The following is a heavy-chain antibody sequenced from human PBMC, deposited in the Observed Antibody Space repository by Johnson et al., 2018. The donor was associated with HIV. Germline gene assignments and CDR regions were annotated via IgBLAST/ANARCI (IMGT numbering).Heavy chain of an antibody. D-gene: IGHD3-10*01. CDR1: GFTFSSYW. CDR2: TRNKAHSYTT. Sequence: MQLVESGGGVVQPGRSLRLSCAASGFTFSSYWMSWVRQAPGKGLEWVGRTRNKAHSYTTEYAASVKGRFTISRDDSKNTLYLQMNSLKTEDTAVYYCTDGESFFDIWGQGTMVTVSS. J-gene: IGHJ3*02. V-gene: IGHV3-72*01. CDR3: TDGESFFDI.